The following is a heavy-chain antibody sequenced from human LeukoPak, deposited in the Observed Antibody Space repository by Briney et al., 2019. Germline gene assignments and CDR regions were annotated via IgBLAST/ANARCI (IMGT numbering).Heavy chain of an antibody. CDR2: ISGSGGTT. J-gene: IGHJ4*02. V-gene: IGHV3-23*01. D-gene: IGHD1-26*01. Sequence: GGSLRLSCAASGFTFRNSAMSWVRQAPGKGLEWVSAISGSGGTTFYPDSVMGRFTISRDNSKNTVFLQMNSLRAEDTAVYYCAKDQQGWELRPLDYWGQGTLVTVSS. CDR3: AKDQQGWELRPLDY. CDR1: GFTFRNSA.